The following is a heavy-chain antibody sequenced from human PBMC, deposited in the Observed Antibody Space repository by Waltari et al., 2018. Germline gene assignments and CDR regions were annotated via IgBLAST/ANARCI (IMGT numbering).Heavy chain of an antibody. Sequence: QVQLQESGPGLVKPSETLSLTCPVSGGSISSYYWSWIRQPPGKGLEWIGYIYYSGSTNYNPSLKSRVTISVDTSKNQFSLKLSSVTAADTAVYYCARESGGTFDYWGQGTLVTVSS. V-gene: IGHV4-59*01. CDR3: ARESGGTFDY. CDR1: GGSISSYY. CDR2: IYYSGST. D-gene: IGHD2-15*01. J-gene: IGHJ4*02.